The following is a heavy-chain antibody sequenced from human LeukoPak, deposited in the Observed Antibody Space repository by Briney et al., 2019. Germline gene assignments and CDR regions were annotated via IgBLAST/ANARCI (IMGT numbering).Heavy chain of an antibody. J-gene: IGHJ4*02. CDR3: ARDQVVYDYVWGSYRSPLGFDY. Sequence: SETLSLTCTVSGGSISSGGYYWSWIRQRPGKGLEWIGYIYYSGSTYYNPSLKSRVTISVDTSKNQFSLKLSSVTAADTAVYYCARDQVVYDYVWGSYRSPLGFDYWGQGTLVTVSS. D-gene: IGHD3-16*02. CDR1: GGSISSGGYY. V-gene: IGHV4-31*03. CDR2: IYYSGST.